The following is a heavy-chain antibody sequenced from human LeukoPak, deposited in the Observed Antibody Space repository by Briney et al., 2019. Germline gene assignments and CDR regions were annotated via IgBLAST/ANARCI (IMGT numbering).Heavy chain of an antibody. Sequence: GSLRLSCAGSGFTFSNYSINWIRQPPGKGLEWLGYIYYSGSSNYNPSLKSRVTISADTSKNQFSLKLSSVTAADTAVYYCARVPRSYYYYYMDVWGKGTTVTVSS. V-gene: IGHV4-59*01. J-gene: IGHJ6*03. CDR3: ARVPRSYYYYYMDV. CDR2: IYYSGSS. CDR1: GFTFSNYS.